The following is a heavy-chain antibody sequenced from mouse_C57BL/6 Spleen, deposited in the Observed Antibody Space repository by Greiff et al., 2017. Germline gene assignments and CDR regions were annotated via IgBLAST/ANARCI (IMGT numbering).Heavy chain of an antibody. CDR3: ARGYYYGSSYGYFDV. CDR2: IYPGSGST. V-gene: IGHV1-55*01. D-gene: IGHD1-1*01. J-gene: IGHJ1*03. CDR1: GYTFTSYW. Sequence: QVQLQQSGAELVKPGASVKMSCKASGYTFTSYWITWVKQRPGQGLEWIGDIYPGSGSTNYNEKFKSKATLTVDTSSSTAYMQLSSLTSEDSAVYYCARGYYYGSSYGYFDVWGTGTTVTVSS.